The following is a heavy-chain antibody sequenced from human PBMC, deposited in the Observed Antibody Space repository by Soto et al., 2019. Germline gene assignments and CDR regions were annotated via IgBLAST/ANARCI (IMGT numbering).Heavy chain of an antibody. D-gene: IGHD3-10*01. CDR3: ARMYYYGSGSYYNGFDY. CDR1: GFSLRTSGVG. V-gene: IGHV2-5*02. CDR2: IYWDDDK. J-gene: IGHJ4*02. Sequence: QITLKESGPTLVKPTQTLTLTCTFSGFSLRTSGVGVGWIRQPPGKALEWLALIYWDDDKRYSPSLKSRLTITKDPSKNQVVLAMPNMDPVDTATYYCARMYYYGSGSYYNGFDYWGQGTLVTVSS.